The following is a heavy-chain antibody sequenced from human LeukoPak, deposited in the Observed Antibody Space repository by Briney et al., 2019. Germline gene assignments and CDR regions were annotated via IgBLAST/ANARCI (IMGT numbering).Heavy chain of an antibody. V-gene: IGHV4-30-2*01. J-gene: IGHJ4*02. Sequence: PSQTLSLTCAVSGGSISSGGYAWSWIRQPPGKGLEWIGYIYHSGSTYYNPSLKSRVTISVDRSKNQFSLKLSSVTAADTAVYYCAREFRPGFDQIYFDYWGQGTLVTVSS. CDR1: GGSISSGGYA. D-gene: IGHD3-9*01. CDR3: AREFRPGFDQIYFDY. CDR2: IYHSGST.